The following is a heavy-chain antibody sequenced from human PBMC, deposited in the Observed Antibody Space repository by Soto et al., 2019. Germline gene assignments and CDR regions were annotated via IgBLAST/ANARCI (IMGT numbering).Heavy chain of an antibody. V-gene: IGHV1-69*06. CDR3: ARPKRSGYDRGDSYDHTMDV. CDR1: GGTSSNFV. Sequence: QLQLVQSGAEVKKSGSSVKVSCKASGGTSSNFVITWVRQVTGQGLEWLGGILPMFGAVKYAQKFQDRLTITADRSTNTAAMELGSLTSDDTAVYYCARPKRSGYDRGDSYDHTMDVWGHGTTVTVS. J-gene: IGHJ6*02. CDR2: ILPMFGAV. D-gene: IGHD3-3*01.